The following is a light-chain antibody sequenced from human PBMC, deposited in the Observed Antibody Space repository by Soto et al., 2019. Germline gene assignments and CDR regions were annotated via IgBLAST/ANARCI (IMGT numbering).Light chain of an antibody. J-gene: IGLJ1*01. Sequence: QSALTQPASVSGSPGQSITISCTGTSSDVGGYNLVSWYQQHPDKAPKLVIYEGSKRPSGVSSRFSGSKSGNTASLTISGLQAEDEAEYYCCSSTSGSLYVFGTGTKVTVL. CDR1: SSDVGGYNL. V-gene: IGLV2-14*02. CDR2: EGS. CDR3: CSSTSGSLYV.